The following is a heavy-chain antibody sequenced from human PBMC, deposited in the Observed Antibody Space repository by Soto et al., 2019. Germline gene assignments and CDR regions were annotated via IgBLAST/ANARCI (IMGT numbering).Heavy chain of an antibody. CDR3: AKNWNWGSLVH. Sequence: ETLSLTCTVSGASISTDYWSWIRQSPGKGLEWIGFIYFGGSTNYNPSLKSRFTISVDTPKNQFSLKLSSVTSADTAVYYCAKNWNWGSLVHWGQGTLVTVSS. V-gene: IGHV4-59*08. CDR1: GASISTDY. D-gene: IGHD7-27*01. J-gene: IGHJ4*02. CDR2: IYFGGST.